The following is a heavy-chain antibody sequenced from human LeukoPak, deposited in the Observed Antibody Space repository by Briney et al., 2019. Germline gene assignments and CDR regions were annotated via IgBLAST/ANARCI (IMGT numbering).Heavy chain of an antibody. Sequence: ASVKVSCKTSGYTFTGYYVQWVRQAPGQGLEWMGWINPNSGGTNYAHQGRVTMTRDTSISTAYMEMSRLRSDDTAVYYCARSTRVVLGPVDYWGQGTRVTVSS. J-gene: IGHJ4*02. CDR3: ARSTRVVLGPVDY. CDR1: GYTFTGYY. D-gene: IGHD3-16*01. V-gene: IGHV1-2*02. CDR2: INPNSGGT.